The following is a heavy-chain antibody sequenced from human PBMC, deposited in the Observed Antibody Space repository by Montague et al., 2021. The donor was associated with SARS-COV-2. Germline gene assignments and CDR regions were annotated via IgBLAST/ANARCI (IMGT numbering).Heavy chain of an antibody. V-gene: IGHV4-39*06. D-gene: IGHD3-9*01. CDR2: LYYSRST. CDR3: ARDGSLRFEILIGPRHYYYGMDV. J-gene: IGHJ6*02. CDR1: GGSISSSRYY. Sequence: SETLSLTCTVSGGSISSSRYYWGWIRQPPGQGLEWIGSLYYSRSTYYTPSLKSRVTISVYTSKNQFPLKLSSVTAAATAVYHCARDGSLRFEILIGPRHYYYGMDVWGQGTMVTVSS.